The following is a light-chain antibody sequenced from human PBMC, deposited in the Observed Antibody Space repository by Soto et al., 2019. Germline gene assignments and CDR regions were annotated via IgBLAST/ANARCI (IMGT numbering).Light chain of an antibody. Sequence: SVLTQPASVSGSPGQSITISCTGTSSDIGGYNYVSWFQQHPGKAPKLMIFDVSNRPSGVSNRFSGSKSGNTASLTISGLQAEDEADYYCSSYTFSSTQVFGSGTKVTVL. CDR3: SSYTFSSTQV. V-gene: IGLV2-14*03. J-gene: IGLJ1*01. CDR2: DVS. CDR1: SSDIGGYNY.